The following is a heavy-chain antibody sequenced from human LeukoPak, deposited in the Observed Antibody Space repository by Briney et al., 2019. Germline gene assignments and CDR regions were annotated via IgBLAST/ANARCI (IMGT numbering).Heavy chain of an antibody. V-gene: IGHV1-69*04. CDR2: IIPILGIA. D-gene: IGHD1-26*01. Sequence: GASVKVSCKASGGTFSSYAISWVRQAPGQGLEWMGRIIPILGIANYAQKFQGRVTITADKSTSTAYMELSSLRSEDTAVYYCARAGIVSTHDWGSYFDYWGQGTLVTVSS. J-gene: IGHJ4*02. CDR1: GGTFSSYA. CDR3: ARAGIVSTHDWGSYFDY.